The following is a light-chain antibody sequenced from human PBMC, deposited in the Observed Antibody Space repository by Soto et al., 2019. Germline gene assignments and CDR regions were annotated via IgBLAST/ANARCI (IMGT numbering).Light chain of an antibody. CDR2: ENN. CDR3: GTWDSSLSAHAV. CDR1: SSNIGNNY. Sequence: QSVLTQPPSVSAAPGQKVTISCSGSSSNIGNNYVSWYQQVPGTAPKLLIYENNKRPSGIPDRFSGSKSGTSATLGITGLQTGDGADYYCGTWDSSLSAHAVFGGGTKLTVL. J-gene: IGLJ7*01. V-gene: IGLV1-51*02.